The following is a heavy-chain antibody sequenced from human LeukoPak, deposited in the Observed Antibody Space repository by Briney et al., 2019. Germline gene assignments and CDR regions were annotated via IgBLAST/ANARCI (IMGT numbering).Heavy chain of an antibody. J-gene: IGHJ6*03. D-gene: IGHD1-1*01. CDR1: GFTFSSYV. CDR2: ISGIGGTT. CDR3: ATTLLRSSTYMDV. Sequence: GGSLRLSCAASGFTFSSYVMSWVRQAPGKGLECVSAISGIGGTTYYAASVKGRFTISTHNSKNTLYLQMNSLRAEHTAVYYCATTLLRSSTYMDVWGKGTTVTVSS. V-gene: IGHV3-23*01.